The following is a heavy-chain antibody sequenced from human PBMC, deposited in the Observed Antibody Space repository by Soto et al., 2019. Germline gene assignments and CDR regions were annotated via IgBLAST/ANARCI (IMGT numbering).Heavy chain of an antibody. CDR3: VRDRADTGGEGYYYGMDV. CDR1: GYTFTRYG. J-gene: IGHJ6*02. Sequence: ASVKVSCKASGYTFTRYGISWVRQAPGQGLEWMGWISAYNGNTNYAQKVQGRDTITTDTFTSTAYRELRSLRSDDTAVYFCVRDRADTGGEGYYYGMDVWGQGTTVTVSS. CDR2: ISAYNGNT. D-gene: IGHD5-18*01. V-gene: IGHV1-18*01.